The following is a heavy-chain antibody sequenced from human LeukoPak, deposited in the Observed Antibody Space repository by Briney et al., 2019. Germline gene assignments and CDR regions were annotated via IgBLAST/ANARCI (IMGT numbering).Heavy chain of an antibody. D-gene: IGHD3-10*01. CDR2: ISSTSSYI. CDR1: GFTFSSYS. CDR3: ARVPMVQGVNVDPCDY. Sequence: GGSLRLSCAASGFTFSSYSMNWVRQAPGKGLEWVSSISSTSSYIYYADSVKGRFTISRDNAKKSLFLQMNSLRAEDTAVYYCARVPMVQGVNVDPCDYWGQGTLVTVSS. J-gene: IGHJ4*02. V-gene: IGHV3-21*01.